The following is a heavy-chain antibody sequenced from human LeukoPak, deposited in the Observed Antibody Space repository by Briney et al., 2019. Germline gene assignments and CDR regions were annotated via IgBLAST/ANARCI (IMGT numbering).Heavy chain of an antibody. CDR2: IYDSGST. Sequence: SETLSLTCTVSGVSINSHYWSWIRQPPGKGLEWIGFIYDSGSTNYKSSLKSRVTMTVDTSKDQFSLKLNSVSAADTAVYYCARVLQNYYHMDVWGKGTTVTVSS. J-gene: IGHJ6*03. CDR1: GVSINSHY. CDR3: ARVLQNYYHMDV. V-gene: IGHV4-59*11. D-gene: IGHD3-3*01.